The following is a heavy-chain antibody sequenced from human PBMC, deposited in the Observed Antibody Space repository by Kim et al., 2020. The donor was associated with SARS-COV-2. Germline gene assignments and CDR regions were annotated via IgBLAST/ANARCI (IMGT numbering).Heavy chain of an antibody. CDR1: GGSFSGYY. CDR2: INHSGST. CDR3: ARGRYCSSTSCYHDYYYGMDV. Sequence: SETLSLTCAVYGGSFSGYYWSWIRQPPGKGLEWIGEINHSGSTNYNPSLKSRVTISVDTSKNQFSLKLSSVTAADTAVYYCARGRYCSSTSCYHDYYYGMDVWGQGTTVTVSS. D-gene: IGHD2-2*01. J-gene: IGHJ6*02. V-gene: IGHV4-34*01.